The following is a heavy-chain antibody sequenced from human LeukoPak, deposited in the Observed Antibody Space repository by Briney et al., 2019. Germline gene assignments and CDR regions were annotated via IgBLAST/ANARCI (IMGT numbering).Heavy chain of an antibody. CDR3: SRGVIVGAAYFEY. J-gene: IGHJ4*02. CDR1: GFTFGDHG. V-gene: IGHV3-49*03. Sequence: GGSLRLSCTTSGFTFGDHGVSWFRQAPGKGPEWISFIKTKTFGGTTEYAASVEGRFTISRDDSTGIAYLQMDSLKPDDTAVYYCSRGVIVGAAYFEYWGQGTLVTVSS. CDR2: IKTKTFGGTT. D-gene: IGHD1-26*01.